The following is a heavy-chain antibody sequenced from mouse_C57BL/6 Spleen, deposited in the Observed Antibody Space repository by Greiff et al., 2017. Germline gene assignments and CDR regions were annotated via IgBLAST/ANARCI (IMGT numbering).Heavy chain of an antibody. J-gene: IGHJ4*01. Sequence: QVHVKQSGAELVRPGTSVKMSCKASGYTFTNYWIGWAKQRPGHGLEWIGDIYPGGGYTNYNEKFKGKATLTADKSSSTAYMQFSSLTSEDSAIYYCARGGTGRAMDYWGQGTSVTVSS. CDR3: ARGGTGRAMDY. D-gene: IGHD4-1*01. CDR1: GYTFTNYW. CDR2: IYPGGGYT. V-gene: IGHV1-63*01.